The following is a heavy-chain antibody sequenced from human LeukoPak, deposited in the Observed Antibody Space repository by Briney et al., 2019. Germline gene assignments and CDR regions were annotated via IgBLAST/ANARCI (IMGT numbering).Heavy chain of an antibody. CDR3: ARRKSGYCSSTSCYRDAFDI. D-gene: IGHD2-2*01. CDR2: INHSGST. J-gene: IGHJ3*02. V-gene: IGHV4-34*01. Sequence: SETLSLTCAVYGGSFSGYYWSWIRQPPGKGLEWIGEINHSGSTNYNPSLKSRVTISVDTSKNQFSLKLSSVTAADTAVYYCARRKSGYCSSTSCYRDAFDIWGQGTMVTVSS. CDR1: GGSFSGYY.